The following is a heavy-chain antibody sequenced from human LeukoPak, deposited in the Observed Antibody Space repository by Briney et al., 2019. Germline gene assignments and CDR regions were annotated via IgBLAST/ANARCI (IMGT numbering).Heavy chain of an antibody. Sequence: GGSLRLSCAASGFTFSSYSMNWVRQAPGKGLEWVSYISSSSSTIYYADSVKGRFTISRDNAKNSLYLQMNSLRAEDTAVYYCARDTLYISGWYSDYWGQGTLVTVSS. V-gene: IGHV3-48*01. CDR2: ISSSSSTI. CDR3: ARDTLYISGWYSDY. J-gene: IGHJ4*02. D-gene: IGHD6-19*01. CDR1: GFTFSSYS.